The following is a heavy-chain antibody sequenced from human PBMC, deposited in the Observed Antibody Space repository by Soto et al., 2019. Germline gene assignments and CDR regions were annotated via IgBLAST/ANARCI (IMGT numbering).Heavy chain of an antibody. D-gene: IGHD3-22*01. V-gene: IGHV4-4*02. CDR3: ATRATYSYDSSGFY. CDR2: IYHSGST. Sequence: QVQLQESGTGLVKHSGTLSLTCAVSGGSISSSNWWTWVRQPPGKGLEWVGEIYHSGSTNYNPSLKSRVTISKDNSKNQSSPKLSSVTAADTAVYYCATRATYSYDSSGFYWGQGTLVTVSS. J-gene: IGHJ4*02. CDR1: GGSISSSNW.